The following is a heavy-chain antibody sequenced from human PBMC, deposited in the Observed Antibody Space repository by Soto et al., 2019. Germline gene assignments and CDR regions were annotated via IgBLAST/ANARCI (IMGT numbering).Heavy chain of an antibody. CDR1: GFPLMNVW. D-gene: IGHD2-21*01. Sequence: GGYLRLSCTASGFPLMNVWMSWVRQSPGQGLEWVSVIYSGGSTYYADSVKGRFTISRDNSKNTLYLQMNSLRAEDTAVYYCARAGLCPNIPYSSYATDVWGQAPWVTVSS. V-gene: IGHV3-53*01. J-gene: IGHJ6*02. CDR3: ARAGLCPNIPYSSYATDV. CDR2: IYSGGST.